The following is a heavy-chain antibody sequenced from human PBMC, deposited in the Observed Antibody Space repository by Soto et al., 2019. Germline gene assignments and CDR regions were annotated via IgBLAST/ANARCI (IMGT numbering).Heavy chain of an antibody. CDR3: RSSTSCYDESCVDV. D-gene: IGHD2-2*01. J-gene: IGHJ6*02. V-gene: IGHV4-38-2*01. Sequence: SETLSLTCAVSGYSISSGNYWAWTRQPPGRGLEWIGSLYHIGSTHYNTSLKSRVTISVDTSKNHFSLELSSVTAADTAIYYCRSSTSCYDESCVDVWGQGTMVTVS. CDR2: LYHIGST. CDR1: GYSISSGNY.